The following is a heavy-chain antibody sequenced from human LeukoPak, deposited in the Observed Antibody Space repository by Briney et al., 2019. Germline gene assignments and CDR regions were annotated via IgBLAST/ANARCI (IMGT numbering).Heavy chain of an antibody. CDR1: GYTFISYA. CDR3: ARGRFGDVVYFDY. CDR2: ISAYTGNT. J-gene: IGHJ4*02. Sequence: GASVKVSCKASGYTFISYAVSCVRQAPGQRLQWMGWISAYTGNTNSAQKFQGRVAMTTATSKSTAYMELRSLRSDDTDVYYCARGRFGDVVYFDYWGQGTLVTVSS. D-gene: IGHD4-17*01. V-gene: IGHV1-18*01.